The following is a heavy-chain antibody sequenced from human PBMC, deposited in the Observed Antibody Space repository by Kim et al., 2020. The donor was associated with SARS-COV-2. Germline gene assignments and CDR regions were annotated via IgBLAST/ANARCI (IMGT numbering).Heavy chain of an antibody. V-gene: IGHV1-46*01. CDR2: GTQ. D-gene: IGHD3-10*02. Sequence: GTQTYAQTVRGRATMTRDTSASTVYMELSSLSSEDTAVYYCARVSRSVLAYWGQGTLVTVSS. CDR3: ARVSRSVLAY. J-gene: IGHJ4*01.